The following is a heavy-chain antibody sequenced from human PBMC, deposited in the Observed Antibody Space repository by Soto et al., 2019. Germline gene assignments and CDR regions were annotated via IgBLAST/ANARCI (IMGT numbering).Heavy chain of an antibody. Sequence: PSDTLSITCAVSGLSISSGFYSWSWIRQPPGKGLEWIGYIYHSGSTYYNPSLKSRVTISVDRSKNQFSLKLSSVTAADTAVYYCARLYYYDSSGYYVDYWGQGTLVTVSS. J-gene: IGHJ4*02. D-gene: IGHD3-22*01. CDR2: IYHSGST. CDR3: ARLYYYDSSGYYVDY. CDR1: GLSISSGFYS. V-gene: IGHV4-30-2*01.